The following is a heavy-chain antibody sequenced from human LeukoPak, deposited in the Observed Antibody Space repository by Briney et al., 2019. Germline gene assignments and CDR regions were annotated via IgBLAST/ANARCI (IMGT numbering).Heavy chain of an antibody. V-gene: IGHV4-30-4*08. J-gene: IGHJ4*02. CDR1: GGSISSGDYY. CDR2: IYYSGST. Sequence: PSQTLSLTCTVSGGSISSGDYYWSWIRQPPGKGLEWIGYIYYSGSTYYNPSLKSRVTISVDTSKNQFSLKLSSVTAADTAVYYCARANIGNYALRENYYFDYWGQGTLVTVSS. CDR3: ARANIGNYALRENYYFDY. D-gene: IGHD4-11*01.